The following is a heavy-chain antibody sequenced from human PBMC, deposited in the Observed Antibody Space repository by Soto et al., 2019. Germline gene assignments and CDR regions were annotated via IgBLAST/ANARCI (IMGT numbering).Heavy chain of an antibody. CDR1: GFTFSTYA. V-gene: IGHV3-23*01. Sequence: SLRLSCAASGFTFSTYAMNWVRQTPGKGLDWVSSISGSGGSTYYADSVKVRFTISRDNSKNTLDLQMNSLRAEDTAVYYCAKALGELWFGDLLPDYWGQGTLVTVSS. D-gene: IGHD3-10*01. CDR2: ISGSGGST. J-gene: IGHJ4*02. CDR3: AKALGELWFGDLLPDY.